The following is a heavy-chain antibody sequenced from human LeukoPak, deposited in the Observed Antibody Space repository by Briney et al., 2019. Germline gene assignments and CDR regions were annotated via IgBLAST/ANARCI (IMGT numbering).Heavy chain of an antibody. CDR2: ISSSSSYI. D-gene: IGHD3-3*01. Sequence: GGSLRLSCAASRFTFSSYSMNWVRQAPGKGLEWVSSISSSSSYIYYADSVKGRFTISRDNAKNSLYLQMNSLRAEDTAVYYCARIDFGGYYTVDYWGQGTLVTVSS. J-gene: IGHJ4*02. CDR1: RFTFSSYS. V-gene: IGHV3-21*01. CDR3: ARIDFGGYYTVDY.